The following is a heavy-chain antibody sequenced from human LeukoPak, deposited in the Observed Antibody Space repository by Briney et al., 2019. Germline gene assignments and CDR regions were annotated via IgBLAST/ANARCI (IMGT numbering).Heavy chain of an antibody. CDR1: GFTFSSSW. CDR2: IQYSGINK. Sequence: GGSLRLSCAASGFTFSSSWMTWVRQAPGKGLEWVSFIQYSGINKYYADSVKGRFIISRDNSKNTLYLQMNSLRAEDTALYYCAKKKDYYDTSGAFDIWGQGTMVTVSS. D-gene: IGHD3-22*01. CDR3: AKKKDYYDTSGAFDI. V-gene: IGHV3-30*02. J-gene: IGHJ3*02.